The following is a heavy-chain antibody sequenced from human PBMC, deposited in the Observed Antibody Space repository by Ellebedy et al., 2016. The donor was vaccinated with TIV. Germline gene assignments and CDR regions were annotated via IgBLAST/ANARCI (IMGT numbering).Heavy chain of an antibody. CDR3: ARPECGGNCYSDPFNY. Sequence: GGSLRLSXAGAGFIFRNYGIHWVRQAPGKGLEWVAVVGSDGGNRYYADSVKGRFTISRDNSKNTLYLQMNSLRADDTAMYFCARPECGGNCYSDPFNYWGQGALVTVSS. V-gene: IGHV3-33*08. CDR1: GFIFRNYG. J-gene: IGHJ4*02. D-gene: IGHD2-21*02. CDR2: VGSDGGNR.